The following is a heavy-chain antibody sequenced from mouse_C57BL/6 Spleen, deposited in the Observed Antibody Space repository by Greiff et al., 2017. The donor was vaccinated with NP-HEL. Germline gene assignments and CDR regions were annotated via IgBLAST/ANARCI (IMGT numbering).Heavy chain of an antibody. V-gene: IGHV5-6*01. D-gene: IGHD6-1*01. CDR2: ISSGGSYT. J-gene: IGHJ2*01. Sequence: EVMLVESGGDLVKPGGSLKLSCAASGFTFSSYGMSWVRQTPDKRLEWVATISSGGSYTYYPDSVKGRFTISRDNAKNTLYLQMSSLKSEDTAMYYCASCLLSEGYFDYWGQGTTLTVSS. CDR1: GFTFSSYG. CDR3: ASCLLSEGYFDY.